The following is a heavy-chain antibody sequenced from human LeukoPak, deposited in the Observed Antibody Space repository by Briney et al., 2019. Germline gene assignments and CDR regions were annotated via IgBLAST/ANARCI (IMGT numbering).Heavy chain of an antibody. CDR3: ARDKWSRGSYYFDY. CDR2: ISGSGGST. D-gene: IGHD3-10*01. Sequence: GGSLRLSCAASGFTFSSDAMSWVRQAPGKGLEWVSAISGSGGSTYYADSVKGRFTISRDNAQNSLFLELNSLRAEDTGIYYCARDKWSRGSYYFDYWGQGTLVTVSS. CDR1: GFTFSSDA. J-gene: IGHJ4*02. V-gene: IGHV3-23*01.